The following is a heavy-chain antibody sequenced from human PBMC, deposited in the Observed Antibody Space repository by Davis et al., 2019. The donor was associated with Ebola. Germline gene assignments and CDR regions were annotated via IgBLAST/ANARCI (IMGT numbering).Heavy chain of an antibody. CDR1: GFTFSSYG. CDR3: AKGIVVVVAANYYGMDV. Sequence: GGSLRLSCAASGFTFSSYGMHWVRQAPGKGLEWVAVIWYDGSNKYYADSVKGRFTISRDNSKNTLYLQMNSLRAEDTAVYYCAKGIVVVVAANYYGMDVWGQGTTVTVSS. V-gene: IGHV3-33*06. CDR2: IWYDGSNK. J-gene: IGHJ6*02. D-gene: IGHD2-15*01.